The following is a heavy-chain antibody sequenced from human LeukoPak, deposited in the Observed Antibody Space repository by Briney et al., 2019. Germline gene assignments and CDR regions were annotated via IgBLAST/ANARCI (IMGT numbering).Heavy chain of an antibody. V-gene: IGHV3-23*01. Sequence: PGGSLRLSCAASGFTFSNNAMSWVRQAPGKGLEWVSATRTSGGSAYYADSVKGRFTISRDNSKNTLYLQMNSLRVEDTARYYCAKDGSYYNFDFWGQGTLVTVSS. CDR2: TRTSGGSA. J-gene: IGHJ4*02. D-gene: IGHD3-10*01. CDR1: GFTFSNNA. CDR3: AKDGSYYNFDF.